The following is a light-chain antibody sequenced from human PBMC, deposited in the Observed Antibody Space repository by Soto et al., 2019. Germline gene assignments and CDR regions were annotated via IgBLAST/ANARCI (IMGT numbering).Light chain of an antibody. V-gene: IGKV3-20*01. CDR3: QEYGTSPPT. CDR2: GAS. CDR1: QSVSRNS. J-gene: IGKJ3*01. Sequence: EIVLTQSPGTLPLSPGERATLSCRASQSVSRNSLAWYQQQPGQAPRLLIYGASSRATEIPGRFSGSGSGTDFTLIVSRLEPEDFAVYFCQEYGTSPPTFGPGTKVDIQ.